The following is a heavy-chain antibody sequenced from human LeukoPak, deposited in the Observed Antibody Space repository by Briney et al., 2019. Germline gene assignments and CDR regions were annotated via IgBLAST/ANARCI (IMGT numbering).Heavy chain of an antibody. V-gene: IGHV4-34*01. J-gene: IGHJ5*02. CDR2: INHSGST. Sequence: SETLSLTCAVYGGSFSGYYWSWIRQPPGKGLEWIGEINHSGSTNYNPSLKSRVTISVDTSKNQFSLKLSSVTAADTAVYYCARGHCSGGSCWNNWFDPWGQEPWSPSPQ. D-gene: IGHD2-15*01. CDR3: ARGHCSGGSCWNNWFDP. CDR1: GGSFSGYY.